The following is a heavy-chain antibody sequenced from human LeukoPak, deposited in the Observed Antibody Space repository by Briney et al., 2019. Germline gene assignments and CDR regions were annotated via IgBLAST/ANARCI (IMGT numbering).Heavy chain of an antibody. CDR3: ARRKNYDILTGAFDY. CDR2: IYYSGST. J-gene: IGHJ4*02. D-gene: IGHD3-9*01. CDR1: GGSISSYY. Sequence: SETLPLTCTVSGGSISSYYWSWILQPPGKGLEWIGYIYYSGSTNYNPSLKSRVTISVDTSKNQFSLKLSSVTAADTAVYYCARRKNYDILTGAFDYWGQGTLVTVSS. V-gene: IGHV4-59*08.